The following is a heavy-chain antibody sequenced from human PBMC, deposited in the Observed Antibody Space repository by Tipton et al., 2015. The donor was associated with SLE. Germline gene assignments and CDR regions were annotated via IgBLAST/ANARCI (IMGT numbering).Heavy chain of an antibody. D-gene: IGHD4-17*01. CDR2: INHSGST. V-gene: IGHV4-34*10. CDR3: ARVGYGDYQSAFDI. Sequence: LRLSCAVYGGSFNDHYWSWIRQSPGKGLEWIGEINHSGSTNYNSSLKSRVTMSVDTSKNQFSLSLSSVTAADTAVYYCARVGYGDYQSAFDIWGQGSMVTVSS. J-gene: IGHJ3*02. CDR1: GGSFNDHY.